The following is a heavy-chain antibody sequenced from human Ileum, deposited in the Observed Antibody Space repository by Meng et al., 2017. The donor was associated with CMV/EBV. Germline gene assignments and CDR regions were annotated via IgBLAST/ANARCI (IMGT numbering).Heavy chain of an antibody. Sequence: QVKWQEAGQGWERPSGTESLIGTGAEGSISGDSGGGLRQSAGTGLESIDRAHTSGSTDYNPSLKSLVTMSEDVTKNQFSLKLTSGTATDTAVYYCVKDRSNTWNKDWFDPWGQGTLVTVSS. CDR2: AHTSGST. CDR1: EGSISGDS. CDR3: VKDRSNTWNKDWFDP. D-gene: IGHD1/OR15-1a*01. J-gene: IGHJ5*02. V-gene: IGHV4-4*07.